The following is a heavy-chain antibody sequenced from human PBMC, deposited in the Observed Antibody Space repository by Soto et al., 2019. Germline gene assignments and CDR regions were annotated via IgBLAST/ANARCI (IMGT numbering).Heavy chain of an antibody. CDR3: ARGAQMVAARGRYFDY. J-gene: IGHJ4*02. CDR1: GGSISSGDYY. CDR2: IYYSGST. Sequence: TSETLSLTCTVSGGSISSGDYYWSWIRQPPGKGLEWIGYIYYSGSTYYNPSLKSRVTISVDTSKNQFSLKLSSVTAADTAVYYCARGAQMVAARGRYFDYWGQGTLVTVSS. D-gene: IGHD2-15*01. V-gene: IGHV4-30-4*01.